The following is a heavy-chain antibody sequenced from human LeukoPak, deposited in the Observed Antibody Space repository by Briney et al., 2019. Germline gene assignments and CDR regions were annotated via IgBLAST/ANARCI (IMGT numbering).Heavy chain of an antibody. D-gene: IGHD2-2*01. CDR2: IIPIFGTA. J-gene: IGHJ6*03. V-gene: IGHV1-69*05. Sequence: SVKVSCKASGGTFSSYAISWVRQAPGQGLEWMGGIIPIFGTANYAQKFQGRVTITTDESTSTAYMELSSLRSEDTAVYYCATTPCSSTSCLEDYYYYYYYMDVWGQGTTVTVSS. CDR1: GGTFSSYA. CDR3: ATTPCSSTSCLEDYYYYYYYMDV.